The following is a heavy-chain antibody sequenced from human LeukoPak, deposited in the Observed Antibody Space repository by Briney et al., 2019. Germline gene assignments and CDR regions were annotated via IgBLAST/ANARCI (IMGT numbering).Heavy chain of an antibody. CDR3: ARFLKRYGSGGHRGVDNWFDP. Sequence: PSETLSLTCTVSGGSISSRTYYWGWIRQPPGKGLEWIGTIYYSGTTYYNPSLKSRVTISLDTSKNQFSLKLSSVTAADTAVYYCARFLKRYGSGGHRGVDNWFDPWGQGTLVTVSS. CDR2: IYYSGTT. CDR1: GGSISSRTYY. V-gene: IGHV4-39*07. J-gene: IGHJ5*02. D-gene: IGHD3-10*01.